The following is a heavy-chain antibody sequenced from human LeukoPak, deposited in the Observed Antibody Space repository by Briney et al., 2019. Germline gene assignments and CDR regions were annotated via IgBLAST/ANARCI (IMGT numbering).Heavy chain of an antibody. V-gene: IGHV1-18*01. Sequence: ASVKVSCKASGYTFTSYGISWVRQAPGQGLEWMGWISAYNGNTNYAQKLQGRVTMTTDTFTSTAYMELRSLRSEDTAVYYCARDLVGYCSSTSCWGPNWFDPWGQGTLVTVSS. CDR3: ARDLVGYCSSTSCWGPNWFDP. CDR2: ISAYNGNT. D-gene: IGHD2-2*01. CDR1: GYTFTSYG. J-gene: IGHJ5*02.